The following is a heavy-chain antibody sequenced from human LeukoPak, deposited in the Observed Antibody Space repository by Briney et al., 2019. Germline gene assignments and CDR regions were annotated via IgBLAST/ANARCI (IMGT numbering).Heavy chain of an antibody. CDR1: GGSISTYY. D-gene: IGHD3-10*01. Sequence: SETLSLTCTVSGGSISTYYWSWIRQPPGKGLEWIGYIHYSGSTNYNPSLKSRVTISADTSKNQFSLKLSSVTAADTAVYYCAREPRYYGSGNYFLYYFDFWGQGTLVTVSS. J-gene: IGHJ4*02. CDR3: AREPRYYGSGNYFLYYFDF. V-gene: IGHV4-59*01. CDR2: IHYSGST.